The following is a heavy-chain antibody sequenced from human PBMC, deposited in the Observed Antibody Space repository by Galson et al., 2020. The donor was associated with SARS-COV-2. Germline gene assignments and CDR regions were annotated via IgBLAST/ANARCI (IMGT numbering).Heavy chain of an antibody. CDR1: GFTFGDYA. Sequence: GESLKISCTASGFTFGDYAMSWFRQAPGKGLEWVGFIRSKAYGGTTEYAASVKGRFTISRDDSKSIAYLQMNSLKTEDTAVYYCTSPAQRRPITMIGEEWGQGTLVTVSS. CDR2: IRSKAYGGTT. V-gene: IGHV3-49*03. D-gene: IGHD3-22*01. CDR3: TSPAQRRPITMIGEE. J-gene: IGHJ4*02.